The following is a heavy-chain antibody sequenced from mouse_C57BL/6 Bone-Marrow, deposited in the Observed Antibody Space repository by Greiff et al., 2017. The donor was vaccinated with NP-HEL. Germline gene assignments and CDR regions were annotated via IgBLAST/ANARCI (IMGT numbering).Heavy chain of an antibody. CDR3: VRITTVVAPHWYVDV. CDR2: IDPNSGGT. V-gene: IGHV1-72*01. J-gene: IGHJ1*03. CDR1: GYTFTSYW. Sequence: QVQLQQPGAELVKPGASVKLSCKASGYTFTSYWMHWVKQRPGRGLEWIGRIDPNSGGTKYNEKFKSKATLTVDKPSSTAYMQLSSLTSEDAAVDYGVRITTVVAPHWYVDVWGTGTTVTVSS. D-gene: IGHD1-1*01.